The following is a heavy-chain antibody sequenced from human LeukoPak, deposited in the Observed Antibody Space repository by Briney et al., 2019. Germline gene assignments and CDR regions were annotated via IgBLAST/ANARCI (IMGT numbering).Heavy chain of an antibody. V-gene: IGHV1-2*02. D-gene: IGHD2-21*02. J-gene: IGHJ4*02. CDR3: VREGNELLSKNFDY. Sequence: ASVKVSCKASGLTFTDYYIHWVRQAPGQGLEWRGYINPHSGGTSSPQKFQGRVTMTTDTSISAAYMELSSLISDDTAMCYCVREGNELLSKNFDYWGQGTLVTVSS. CDR2: INPHSGGT. CDR1: GLTFTDYY.